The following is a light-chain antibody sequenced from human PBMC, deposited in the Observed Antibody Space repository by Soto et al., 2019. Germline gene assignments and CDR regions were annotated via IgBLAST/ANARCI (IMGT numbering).Light chain of an antibody. Sequence: PGEGATLSCRASQSVSSSYIAWYQQRPGQTPSLLIYGASTRATGIPARFSGSGSGTDFTLTISSLEPEDFAVYYCQKHGTSPINFGQGTRLEIK. CDR2: GAS. V-gene: IGKV3-20*01. CDR1: QSVSSSY. J-gene: IGKJ5*01. CDR3: QKHGTSPIN.